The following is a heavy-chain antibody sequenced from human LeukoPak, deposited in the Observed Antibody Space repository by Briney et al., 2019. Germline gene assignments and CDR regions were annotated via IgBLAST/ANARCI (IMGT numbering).Heavy chain of an antibody. CDR1: GFTFSSYW. V-gene: IGHV3-7*03. J-gene: IGHJ4*02. CDR3: ARDRLGREHFFDY. Sequence: GGSLRLSCAASGFTFSSYWMSWVRQAPGKGLEWVANIKQDGSEKYYVDSVKGRLTISRDNAKNSLYLQMNSLRAEDTAVYYCARDRLGREHFFDYWGQGTLVTVSS. CDR2: IKQDGSEK. D-gene: IGHD3-3*02.